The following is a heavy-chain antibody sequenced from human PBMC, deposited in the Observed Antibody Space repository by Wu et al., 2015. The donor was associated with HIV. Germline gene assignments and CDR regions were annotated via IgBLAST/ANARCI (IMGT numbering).Heavy chain of an antibody. D-gene: IGHD3-22*01. CDR1: GGTFSSYA. CDR3: ARALTPYYYDSSGYQAGHAFDI. J-gene: IGHJ3*02. V-gene: IGHV1-69*12. Sequence: QVQLVQSGAEVKKPGSSVKVSCKASGGTFSSYAISWVRQAPGQGLEWMGGIIPIFGTANYAQKFQGRVTITADESTSTAYMELSSLRSEDTAVYYCARALTPYYYDSSGYQAGHAFDIVGPRGQWSPSLQ. CDR2: IIPIFGTA.